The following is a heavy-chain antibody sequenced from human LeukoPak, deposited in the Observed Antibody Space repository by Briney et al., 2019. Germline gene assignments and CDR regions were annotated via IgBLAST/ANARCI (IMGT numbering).Heavy chain of an antibody. J-gene: IGHJ4*02. V-gene: IGHV3-30*18. D-gene: IGHD6-19*01. CDR3: AKDPASAVAGHFDY. Sequence: GGSLRLSCAASGFTFSSYGMHWVRQAPGKGLEWVAVISYDGSNKYNADSVKGRFTISRDNSKNTLYLQMNSLRAEDTAVYYCAKDPASAVAGHFDYWGQGTLVTVS. CDR2: ISYDGSNK. CDR1: GFTFSSYG.